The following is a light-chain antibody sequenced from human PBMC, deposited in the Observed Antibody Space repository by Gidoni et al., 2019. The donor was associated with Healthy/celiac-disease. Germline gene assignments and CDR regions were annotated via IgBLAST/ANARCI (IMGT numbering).Light chain of an antibody. J-gene: IGLJ3*02. CDR3: AAWDDSLNGWV. CDR1: SSNIGSNT. V-gene: IGLV1-44*01. Sequence: QSVPTQPPSASGTPGHRVTISCSGSSSNIGSNTVNWYQQLPGTAPKLLIYSNNQRPSGVPDRFSGSKSGTSASLAISGLQSEDEADYYCAAWDDSLNGWVFGGGTKLTVL. CDR2: SNN.